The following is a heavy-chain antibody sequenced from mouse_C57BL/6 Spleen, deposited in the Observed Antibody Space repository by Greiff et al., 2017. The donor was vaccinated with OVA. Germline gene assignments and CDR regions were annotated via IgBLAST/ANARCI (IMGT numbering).Heavy chain of an antibody. D-gene: IGHD2-4*01. Sequence: VKLMESGAELVMPGASVKLSCKASGYTFTSYWMHWVKQRPGQGLEWIGEIDPSDSYTNYNQKFKGKSTLTVDKSSSTAYMQLSSLTSEDSAVYYCARSDYDGGFDYWGQGTTLTVSS. CDR1: GYTFTSYW. CDR2: IDPSDSYT. V-gene: IGHV1-69*01. CDR3: ARSDYDGGFDY. J-gene: IGHJ2*01.